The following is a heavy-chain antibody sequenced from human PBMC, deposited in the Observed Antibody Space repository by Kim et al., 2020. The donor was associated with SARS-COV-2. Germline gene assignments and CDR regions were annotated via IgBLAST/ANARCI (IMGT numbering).Heavy chain of an antibody. Sequence: GGSLRLSCAASGFTFSSYWMSWVRQAPGKGLEWVANIKQDGSEKYYVDSVKGRFTISRDNAKNSLYLQMNSLRAEDTAVYYCARDQITMIVVVIPSRVDNGMDVWGQGTTVTVSS. CDR1: GFTFSSYW. J-gene: IGHJ6*02. CDR3: ARDQITMIVVVIPSRVDNGMDV. CDR2: IKQDGSEK. V-gene: IGHV3-7*01. D-gene: IGHD3-22*01.